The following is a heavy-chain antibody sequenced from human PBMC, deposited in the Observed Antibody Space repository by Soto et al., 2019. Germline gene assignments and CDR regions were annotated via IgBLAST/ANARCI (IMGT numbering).Heavy chain of an antibody. CDR1: GFTFSSSA. D-gene: IGHD6-19*01. V-gene: IGHV3-23*01. Sequence: EVQLLDSGGGLVQPGGSLRLSCAACGFTFSSSAMSWVRQAPGKGLEWVSAVRGSGGTTYYADSVRGRFTISRDNSKNTLYLQMNSLRAEDTAIYFCARCTVDTIVTSGWCHYLDPWGQGTLVTVSS. CDR3: ARCTVDTIVTSGWCHYLDP. J-gene: IGHJ5*02. CDR2: VRGSGGTT.